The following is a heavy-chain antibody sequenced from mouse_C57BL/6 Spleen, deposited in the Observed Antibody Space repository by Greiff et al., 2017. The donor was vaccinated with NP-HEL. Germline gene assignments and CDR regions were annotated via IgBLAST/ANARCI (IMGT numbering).Heavy chain of an antibody. Sequence: EVQLVESGGGLVKPGGSLKLSCAASGFTFSSYAMSWVRQTPEKRLEWVATISDGGSYTYYPDNVKGRFTISRDNAKNNLYLQMSHLKSEDTAMYYCAREDFTTVVATGYFDVWGTGTTVTVSS. D-gene: IGHD1-1*01. V-gene: IGHV5-4*01. CDR2: ISDGGSYT. CDR3: AREDFTTVVATGYFDV. J-gene: IGHJ1*03. CDR1: GFTFSSYA.